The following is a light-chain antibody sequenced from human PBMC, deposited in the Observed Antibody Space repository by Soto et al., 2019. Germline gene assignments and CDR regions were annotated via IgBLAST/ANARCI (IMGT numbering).Light chain of an antibody. CDR1: QSVSSY. Sequence: EILLTQYPVTLSLSPGERATLCCRASQSVSSYFAWYQQKPGQAPRLIIYDASNRATGIPARFSGSGSGTDCTLTISSLEPEDVAVYYCQQRSNWPITLGQGTRLEIK. CDR3: QQRSNWPIT. J-gene: IGKJ5*01. V-gene: IGKV3-11*01. CDR2: DAS.